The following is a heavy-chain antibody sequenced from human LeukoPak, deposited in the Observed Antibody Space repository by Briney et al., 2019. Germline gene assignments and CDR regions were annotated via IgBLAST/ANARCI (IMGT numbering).Heavy chain of an antibody. CDR1: RGSISSGSYC. CDR3: ARVTSGYYTTDAFDI. D-gene: IGHD3-3*01. CDR2: IYISGST. Sequence: SETLSLTCTVSRGSISSGSYCWSWIRQPAGKGLEWIGRIYISGSTNYNPSLKSRVTISVDTSKNQFSLKLSSVTAADTAVYYCARVTSGYYTTDAFDIWGQGTMVTVSS. J-gene: IGHJ3*02. V-gene: IGHV4-61*02.